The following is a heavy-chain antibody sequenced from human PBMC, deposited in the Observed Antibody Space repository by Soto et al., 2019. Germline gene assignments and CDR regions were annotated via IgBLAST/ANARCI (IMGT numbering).Heavy chain of an antibody. J-gene: IGHJ5*02. CDR3: ARGPTGDGLPDL. V-gene: IGHV4-4*02. CDR1: GVSLSSSNW. Sequence: QVRLQQSGPGLVKPSGTLSLTCAVTGVSLSSSNWWTWVRQPPGKGLEWIGGIYHSGHTNYNPSLKSRLSISIDRSKSQLSLNLRSVTVADTAIYYCARGPTGDGLPDLWGQGTLVTVSS. CDR2: IYHSGHT. D-gene: IGHD4-17*01.